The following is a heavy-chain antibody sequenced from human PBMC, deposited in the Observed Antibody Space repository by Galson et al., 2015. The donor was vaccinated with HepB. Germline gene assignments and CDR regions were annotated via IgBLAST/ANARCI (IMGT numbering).Heavy chain of an antibody. D-gene: IGHD3-10*01. CDR2: ISSSSSYI. CDR3: ARGSDESWFGELLSYYGMDV. Sequence: SLRLSCAASGFTFSSYSMNWVRQAPGKGLEWVSSISSSSSYIYYADSVKGRFTISRDNAKNSLYLQMNSLRAEDTAVYYCARGSDESWFGELLSYYGMDVWGQGTTVTVSS. CDR1: GFTFSSYS. V-gene: IGHV3-21*01. J-gene: IGHJ6*02.